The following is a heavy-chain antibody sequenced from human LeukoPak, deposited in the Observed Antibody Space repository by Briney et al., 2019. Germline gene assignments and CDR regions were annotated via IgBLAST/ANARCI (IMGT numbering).Heavy chain of an antibody. CDR3: ARGRVAAAGTLPPYY. J-gene: IGHJ4*02. CDR2: INPNSGGT. V-gene: IGHV1-2*02. D-gene: IGHD6-13*01. Sequence: ASVKVSCKASGYTFTGYYMHWVRQAPGQGLEWMGWINPNSGGTNYAQKFQGRVTMTRDTSISTAYMELSRLRSDDTAVYYCARGRVAAAGTLPPYYWGQGTLVTVSS. CDR1: GYTFTGYY.